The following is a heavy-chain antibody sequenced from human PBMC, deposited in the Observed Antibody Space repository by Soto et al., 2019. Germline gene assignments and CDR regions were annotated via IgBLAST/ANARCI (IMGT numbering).Heavy chain of an antibody. D-gene: IGHD5-18*01. V-gene: IGHV1-8*01. J-gene: IGHJ6*03. Sequence: ASVKVSCKASGYTFTSYDINWVRQATGQGLEWMGWMNPNSGNTGYAQKFQGRVTMTRNTSISTAYMELRSLRSDDTAVYYCARVRQQSIQPARDYYYFYMVVWGKGTTVTVSS. CDR2: MNPNSGNT. CDR1: GYTFTSYD. CDR3: ARVRQQSIQPARDYYYFYMVV.